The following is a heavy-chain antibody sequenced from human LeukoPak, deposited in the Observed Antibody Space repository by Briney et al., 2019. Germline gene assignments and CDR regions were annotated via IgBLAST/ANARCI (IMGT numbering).Heavy chain of an antibody. CDR2: IWYDGSNK. V-gene: IGHV3-33*06. Sequence: GGSLRLSCAASGFTFSSYGMHWVRQAPGKGLEWVAVIWYDGSNKYYADSVKGRFTISRDNSKNTLYLQMNSLRAEDTAVYYCAKDPLTVTTTYYYYMDVWGKGTTVTVFS. D-gene: IGHD4-17*01. CDR1: GFTFSSYG. CDR3: AKDPLTVTTTYYYYMDV. J-gene: IGHJ6*03.